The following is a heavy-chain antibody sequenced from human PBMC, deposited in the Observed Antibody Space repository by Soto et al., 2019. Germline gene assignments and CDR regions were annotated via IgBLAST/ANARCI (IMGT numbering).Heavy chain of an antibody. CDR3: ASFSSPTGSDY. CDR2: ISSSSSYI. Sequence: EVQLVESGGGLVKPGGSLRLSCAASGFTFSSYSMNWVRQAPGKGLEWVSSISSSSSYIYYADSVKGRFTISRDNAKNSLYLQINSLRAEDTAVYYCASFSSPTGSDYWGQGTLVTVSS. CDR1: GFTFSSYS. D-gene: IGHD6-6*01. J-gene: IGHJ4*02. V-gene: IGHV3-21*01.